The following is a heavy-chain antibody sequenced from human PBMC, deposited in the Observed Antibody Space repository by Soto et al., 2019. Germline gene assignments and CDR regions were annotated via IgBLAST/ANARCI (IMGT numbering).Heavy chain of an antibody. CDR2: INHSGST. V-gene: IGHV4-34*01. Sequence: SETLSLTCAVYGGSFSGYYWSWIRQPPGKGQEWMGEINHSGSTNYNPSLKSRVTISVDTSKNQFSPQLSSVTAAETAVYYCARHLDRHIVVVPAATYYFYFLVLVAPVTVSS. J-gene: IGHJ4*02. CDR1: GGSFSGYY. D-gene: IGHD2-2*01. CDR3: ARHLDRHIVVVPAATYYFYF.